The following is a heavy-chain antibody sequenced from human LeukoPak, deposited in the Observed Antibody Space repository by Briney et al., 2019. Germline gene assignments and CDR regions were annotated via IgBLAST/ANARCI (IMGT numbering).Heavy chain of an antibody. CDR1: GFTFSSYS. CDR3: AFGGSGSYYTDYFDY. V-gene: IGHV3-48*02. CDR2: ITRSSNTI. Sequence: GGSLRLSCAASGFTFSSYSMNWVRQAPGKGLEWVSYITRSSNTIYYADSVKGRFTISRDNAKNSLYLQMNSLRDEDTAVYYCAFGGSGSYYTDYFDYWGQGTLVTVSS. J-gene: IGHJ4*02. D-gene: IGHD3-10*01.